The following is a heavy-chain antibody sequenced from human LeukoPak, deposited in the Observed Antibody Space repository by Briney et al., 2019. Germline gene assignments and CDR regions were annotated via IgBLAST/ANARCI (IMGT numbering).Heavy chain of an antibody. CDR3: ARVRGIAARSYYYYMDV. CDR2: ISAYNGNT. CDR1: GYTFTSYG. D-gene: IGHD6-6*01. Sequence: ASVKVSFKASGYTFTSYGISWVRQAPGQGLEWMGWISAYNGNTNYAQKLQGRVTMTTDTSTSTAYMELRSLRSDDTAVYYCARVRGIAARSYYYYMDVWGKGTTVTVSS. J-gene: IGHJ6*03. V-gene: IGHV1-18*01.